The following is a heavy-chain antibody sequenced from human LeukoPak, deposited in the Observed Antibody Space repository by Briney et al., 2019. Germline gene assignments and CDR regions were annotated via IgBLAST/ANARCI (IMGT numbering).Heavy chain of an antibody. CDR1: GFTFSSYA. J-gene: IGHJ4*02. V-gene: IGHV3-23*01. CDR2: ITGSGGST. CDR3: AKDGLSGNYDY. D-gene: IGHD6-25*01. Sequence: GGSLRLSCAASGFTFSSYAMTWVRQAPGKGLEWVSAITGSGGSTYYADSVKGRFTISRDTSKNTLYLQMNSLRAEDTAVYYCAKDGLSGNYDYWGQGTLVTVSS.